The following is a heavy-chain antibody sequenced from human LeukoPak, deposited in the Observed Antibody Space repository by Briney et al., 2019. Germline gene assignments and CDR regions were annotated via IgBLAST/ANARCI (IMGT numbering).Heavy chain of an antibody. D-gene: IGHD3-22*01. CDR3: STTYYYDSSEGY. V-gene: IGHV3-15*07. CDR1: GFTFSNAW. J-gene: IGHJ4*02. Sequence: GGSLRLSCAASGFTFSNAWMNWVRQAPGKGLEWVGRIKSKTDGGTTDYAAPVKGRFTISRDDSKNTLYLQMNSLKSEDTAVYYCSTTYYYDSSEGYWGQGTLVTVSS. CDR2: IKSKTDGGTT.